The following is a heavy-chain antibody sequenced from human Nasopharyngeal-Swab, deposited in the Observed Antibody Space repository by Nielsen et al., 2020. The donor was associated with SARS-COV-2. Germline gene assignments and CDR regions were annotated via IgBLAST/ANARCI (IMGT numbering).Heavy chain of an antibody. CDR1: GFTFSSYW. Sequence: GESLKISCAASGFTFSSYWMHWVRQAPGKGLVRVSRINSDGSSTSYADSVKGRFTISRDNAKNTLYLQMNSLRAEDTAVYYCARVGYGMDVWGQGTTVTVSS. V-gene: IGHV3-74*01. CDR3: ARVGYGMDV. J-gene: IGHJ6*02. CDR2: INSDGSST.